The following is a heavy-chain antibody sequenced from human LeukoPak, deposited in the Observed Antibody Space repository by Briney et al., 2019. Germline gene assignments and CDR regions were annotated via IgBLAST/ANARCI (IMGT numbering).Heavy chain of an antibody. Sequence: VASVKVSCKTSGGTFTSYAITWVRQAPGQGLEWMGRIIPISGTTNYAQKFQGRVTFTADESTSTAYTELSSLRSEDTALYYCARKLRLGGNWFDPWGQGTLVTVSS. CDR2: IIPISGTT. J-gene: IGHJ5*02. CDR1: GGTFTSYA. V-gene: IGHV1-69*13. D-gene: IGHD1-26*01. CDR3: ARKLRLGGNWFDP.